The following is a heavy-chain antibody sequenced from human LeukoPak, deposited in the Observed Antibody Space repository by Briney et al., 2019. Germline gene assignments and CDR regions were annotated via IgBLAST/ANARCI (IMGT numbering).Heavy chain of an antibody. D-gene: IGHD3-16*01. CDR2: IRSKAFGGAT. CDR3: TRDGGTLDY. Sequence: PGGSLRLSCTGSGYTFGDYAMSWVRQSPGKGLEWVSLIRSKAFGGATEYAASVKGRFTISRDDSKSIAYLQMNSLKTEGTAMYYCTRDGGTLDYWGQGTLVTVSS. V-gene: IGHV3-49*04. J-gene: IGHJ4*02. CDR1: GYTFGDYA.